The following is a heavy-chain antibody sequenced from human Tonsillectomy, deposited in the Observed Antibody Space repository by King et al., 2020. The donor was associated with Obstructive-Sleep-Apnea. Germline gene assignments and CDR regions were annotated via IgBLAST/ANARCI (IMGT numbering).Heavy chain of an antibody. Sequence: VQLVESGGGLVQPGGSLKLSCAASGFTFSSYWMSWVRQAPGKGLEWVANIKQDGSEKYYVDSVKGRFTISRDNAKNSLYLQMNSLRAEDTAVYYCARESVERIAAVGTVSRWFDPWGQGTLVTVSS. CDR1: GFTFSSYW. V-gene: IGHV3-7*03. J-gene: IGHJ5*02. D-gene: IGHD6-13*01. CDR3: ARESVERIAAVGTVSRWFDP. CDR2: IKQDGSEK.